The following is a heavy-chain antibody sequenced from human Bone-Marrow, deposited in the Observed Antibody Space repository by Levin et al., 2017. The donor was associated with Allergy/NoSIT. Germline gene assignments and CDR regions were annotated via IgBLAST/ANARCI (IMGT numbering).Heavy chain of an antibody. Sequence: GGSLRLSCVASGFTFNFYAIHWVRQAPGKGLEWVAVISYDGSLKYYADSVKGRFTISRDNSKKTLFLQMNSLRAEDTAVYYCVRESSSSAFNYYNYYAMDIWGQGTKVTVS. J-gene: IGHJ6*02. CDR3: VRESSSSAFNYYNYYAMDI. CDR1: GFTFNFYA. V-gene: IGHV3-30*04. CDR2: ISYDGSLK. D-gene: IGHD6-6*01.